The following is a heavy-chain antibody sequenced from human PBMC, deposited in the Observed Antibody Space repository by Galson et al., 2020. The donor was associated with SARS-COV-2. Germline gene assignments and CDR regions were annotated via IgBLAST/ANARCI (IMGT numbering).Heavy chain of an antibody. CDR3: VKDYTTKYFLVVVAATD. CDR2: ISSNGGST. V-gene: IGHV3-64D*06. D-gene: IGHD2-15*01. J-gene: IGHJ4*02. Sequence: GGSLRLSCSASGFTFSSYAMHWVRQAPGKGLEYVSAISSNGGSTYYVDSVKGRFTISRDNSKNTLYLQMSSLRAEDTAVYYCVKDYTTKYFLVVVAATDWGQGTLVTVSS. CDR1: GFTFSSYA.